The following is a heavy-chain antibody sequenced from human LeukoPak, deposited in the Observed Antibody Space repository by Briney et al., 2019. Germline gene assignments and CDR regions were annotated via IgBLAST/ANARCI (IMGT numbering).Heavy chain of an antibody. J-gene: IGHJ5*02. CDR2: INADGRST. D-gene: IGHD1-20*01. V-gene: IGHV3-74*01. CDR3: ARETGYNWNPTGWFDP. Sequence: GGSLRLSCAASGFTFSRVWMHWVRQVPGKGLLWVARINADGRSTTYADSVKGRFTISRDNSKNTLYLQMNSLRAEDTAVYYCARETGYNWNPTGWFDPWGQGTLVTVSS. CDR1: GFTFSRVW.